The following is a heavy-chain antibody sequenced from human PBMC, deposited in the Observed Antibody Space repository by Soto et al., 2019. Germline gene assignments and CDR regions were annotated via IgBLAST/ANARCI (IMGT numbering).Heavy chain of an antibody. J-gene: IGHJ6*02. Sequence: QVQVVESGGGVVQPGRSLRLSCAAAGFTFSSFGMHWVRQAPGKGLEWVSLIWYDGSKTSYGDSVKGRFTISRDNSRNTVYVQMNRLRADDTAVYYGARDASYYSLWSGYYPSRNGMDVWGQGTTVTVSS. CDR3: ARDASYYSLWSGYYPSRNGMDV. D-gene: IGHD3-3*01. CDR2: IWYDGSKT. V-gene: IGHV3-33*01. CDR1: GFTFSSFG.